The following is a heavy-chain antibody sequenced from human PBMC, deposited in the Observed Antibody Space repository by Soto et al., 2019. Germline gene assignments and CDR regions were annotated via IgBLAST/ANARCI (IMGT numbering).Heavy chain of an antibody. CDR3: ARDGPEYCAGGSCYRPWFDF. D-gene: IGHD2-8*02. Sequence: QVQLVQSGTEVKKPGASVTVSCKASGYSFSNYDIQWVRQAPGQRPEWMGGINANNGGSLFSQKLQDRLVMTRDTSASTAYMELSSLRSEDTALYYCARDGPEYCAGGSCYRPWFDFWGQGTLVIVSS. V-gene: IGHV1-3*01. CDR1: GYSFSNYD. J-gene: IGHJ4*02. CDR2: INANNGGS.